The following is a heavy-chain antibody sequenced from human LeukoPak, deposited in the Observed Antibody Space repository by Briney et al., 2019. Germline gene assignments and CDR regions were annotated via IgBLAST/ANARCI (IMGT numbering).Heavy chain of an antibody. J-gene: IGHJ3*01. CDR3: ARQFLVGSTFHAFDL. CDR2: MYHSGST. V-gene: IGHV4-38-2*02. Sequence: SETLSLTCSVSGYSISSAYYWGWIRQPPGKGLEWIGTMYHSGSTNYNPSLKSRVTISVDTSKNQFSLKLSSVTAADTAVYFCARQFLVGSTFHAFDLWGQGTRVTVSS. CDR1: GYSISSAYY. D-gene: IGHD1-26*01.